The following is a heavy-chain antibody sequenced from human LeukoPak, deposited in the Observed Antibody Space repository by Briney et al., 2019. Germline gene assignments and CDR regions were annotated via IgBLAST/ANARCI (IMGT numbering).Heavy chain of an antibody. CDR2: IGTYKGNT. Sequence: GASVKVSCKTSGYTFTSDGISWVRQAPGQGLEWMGWIGTYKGNTNYAQMFQGRVTMTTDTSTSTAYMELKNLRSDDTAVYYCARVRRVRGVIRSDYFDYWGQGTLVTVSS. CDR1: GYTFTSDG. J-gene: IGHJ4*02. CDR3: ARVRRVRGVIRSDYFDY. V-gene: IGHV1-18*01. D-gene: IGHD3-10*01.